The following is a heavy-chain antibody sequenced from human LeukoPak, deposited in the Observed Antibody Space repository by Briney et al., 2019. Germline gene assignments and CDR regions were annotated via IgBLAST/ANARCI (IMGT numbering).Heavy chain of an antibody. CDR1: GFRFDSFY. CDR3: ARSLIVASEDY. V-gene: IGHV3-11*04. J-gene: IGHJ4*02. D-gene: IGHD3-22*01. Sequence: KAGGSLRLPCAASGFRFDSFYMGWIRQVPGKGLDYIALISASGAVPYYAESVKGRFTISRDNAKNSVSLQMNSLSADDTAIYYCARSLIVASEDYWGQGTQVTVSS. CDR2: ISASGAVP.